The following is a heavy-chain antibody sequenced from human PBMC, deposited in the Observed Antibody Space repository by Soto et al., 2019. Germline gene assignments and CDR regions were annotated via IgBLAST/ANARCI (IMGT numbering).Heavy chain of an antibody. CDR3: ARDQTGSIIYYGMDV. D-gene: IGHD3-16*01. CDR1: GFTFRNHA. Sequence: GGSLRLSCAASGFTFRNHAMSWVRQAPGKGLERVSGISGTTGITYYADSVKGRFTISRDTSKNTLSLQMNSLRAEDTAVYYCARDQTGSIIYYGMDVWGQGTTVTVSS. J-gene: IGHJ6*02. CDR2: ISGTTGIT. V-gene: IGHV3-23*01.